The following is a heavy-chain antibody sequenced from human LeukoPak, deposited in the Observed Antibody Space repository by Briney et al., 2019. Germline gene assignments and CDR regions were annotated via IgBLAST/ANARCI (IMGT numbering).Heavy chain of an antibody. CDR1: GGSISSYY. D-gene: IGHD1-26*01. CDR3: ARVGSYYRYYYYYYMDV. J-gene: IGHJ6*03. Sequence: SETLSLTCTVSGGSISSYYWSWIRQPPGKGLEWIGYIYYSGSTNYNPSLKSRVTISVDTSKNQFSLKLSSVTAADTAVYYCARVGSYYRYYYYYYMDVWGKGTTVTVSS. CDR2: IYYSGST. V-gene: IGHV4-59*01.